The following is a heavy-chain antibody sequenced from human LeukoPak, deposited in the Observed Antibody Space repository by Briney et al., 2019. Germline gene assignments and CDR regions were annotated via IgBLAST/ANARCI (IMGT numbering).Heavy chain of an antibody. J-gene: IGHJ4*02. CDR2: IYYSGST. V-gene: IGHV4-59*08. D-gene: IGHD6-19*01. Sequence: SETLSLTCTVSGGSISSYYWSWIRQPPGKGLEWIGYIYYSGSTNYNPSLKSRVTISVDTSKNQFSLKLSSVTAADTAVYYCARRVGAVAEFDYWGQGTLVTVSS. CDR3: ARRVGAVAEFDY. CDR1: GGSISSYY.